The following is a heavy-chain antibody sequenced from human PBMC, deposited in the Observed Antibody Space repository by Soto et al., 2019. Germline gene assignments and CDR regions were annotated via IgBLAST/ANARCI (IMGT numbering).Heavy chain of an antibody. D-gene: IGHD6-6*01. CDR1: GGSISSSSYY. CDR2: IYYSGST. Sequence: PSETLSLTCTVSGGSISSSSYYWGWIRQPPGKGLEWIGSIYYSGSTYYNPSLKSRATISVDTSKNQFSLKLSSVTAADTAVYNCARIEYSSSSFDDWGQGTLVTVSS. V-gene: IGHV4-39*01. CDR3: ARIEYSSSSFDD. J-gene: IGHJ4*02.